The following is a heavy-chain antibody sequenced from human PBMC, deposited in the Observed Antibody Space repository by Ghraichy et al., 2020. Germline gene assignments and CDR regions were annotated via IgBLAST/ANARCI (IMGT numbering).Heavy chain of an antibody. CDR3: ARLGIATFGNDL. CDR2: IYHSGGT. D-gene: IGHD6-13*01. Sequence: SETLSLTCIVSGGSIISNSYYWGWIRQPPGKGLEWVGSIYHSGGTYYNPSLKSRVTISVDTSKNQFSLRLSSVTVADTAVYYCARLGIATFGNDLWGQGSLVTVSS. J-gene: IGHJ5*02. V-gene: IGHV4-39*01. CDR1: GGSIISNSYY.